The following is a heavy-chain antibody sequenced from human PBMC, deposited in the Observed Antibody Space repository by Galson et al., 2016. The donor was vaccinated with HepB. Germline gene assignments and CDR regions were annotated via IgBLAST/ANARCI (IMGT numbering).Heavy chain of an antibody. CDR3: AGDEGAGGSGYYMGY. V-gene: IGHV3-33*01. CDR1: GFTFSTHG. D-gene: IGHD6-19*01. J-gene: IGHJ4*02. CDR2: VWYNGNAK. Sequence: SLRLSCAASGFTFSTHGMHWVRQTPGKGLEWVAVVWYNGNAKYYSDSVEGRFTISRDNSKNTLYLQMSSLRAEDTAVYFCAGDEGAGGSGYYMGYWGQGTLVTVSS.